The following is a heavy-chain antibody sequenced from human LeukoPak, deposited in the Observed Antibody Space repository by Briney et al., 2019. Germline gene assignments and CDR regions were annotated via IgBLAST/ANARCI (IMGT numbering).Heavy chain of an antibody. CDR3: ARHVPPIVVVPAAMGNWFDP. J-gene: IGHJ5*02. CDR1: GGSISSYY. D-gene: IGHD2-2*01. V-gene: IGHV4-59*08. Sequence: SETLSLTCTVSGGSISSYYWSWIRPPPGKGLEWIGYIYYSGSTNYNPSLKSRVTISVDTSKNQFSLKLSSVTAADTAVYYCARHVPPIVVVPAAMGNWFDPWGQGTLVTVSS. CDR2: IYYSGST.